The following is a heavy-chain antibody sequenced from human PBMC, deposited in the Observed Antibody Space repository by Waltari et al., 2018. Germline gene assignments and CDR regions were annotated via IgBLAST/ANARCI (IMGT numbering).Heavy chain of an antibody. CDR3: VRSYGSGSVQPTPFDY. Sequence: QVQLQQWGAGLLKPSETLSLTCAVYGGSFSGYYWSWIRQPPGKGLEWIGEINHSGSTNYNPSLKSRFTISVDTSKNQFSLKLSSVTAADTAVYYCVRSYGSGSVQPTPFDYWGQGTLVTVSS. J-gene: IGHJ4*02. V-gene: IGHV4-34*01. CDR2: INHSGST. D-gene: IGHD3-10*01. CDR1: GGSFSGYY.